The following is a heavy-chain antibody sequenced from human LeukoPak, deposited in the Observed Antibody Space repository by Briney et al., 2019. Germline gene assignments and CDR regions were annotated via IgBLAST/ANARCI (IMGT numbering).Heavy chain of an antibody. Sequence: GGSLRLSCAASGFTFSSYSMNWVRQAPGKGLEWVSSISSSSYIYYADSVKGRFTISRDNAKNSLYLQMNSLRAEDTAVYYCARDRGYDFWSGLFDYWGQGTLVTVSS. J-gene: IGHJ4*02. CDR2: ISSSSYI. V-gene: IGHV3-21*01. D-gene: IGHD3-3*01. CDR1: GFTFSSYS. CDR3: ARDRGYDFWSGLFDY.